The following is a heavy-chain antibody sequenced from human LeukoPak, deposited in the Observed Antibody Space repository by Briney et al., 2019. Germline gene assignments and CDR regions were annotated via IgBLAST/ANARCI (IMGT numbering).Heavy chain of an antibody. CDR2: ISGSGGST. J-gene: IGHJ6*03. CDR3: AKASNYYGSGSPRSYYYYMDV. D-gene: IGHD3-10*01. V-gene: IGHV3-23*01. Sequence: GGSLRLSCAASGFTFSSYAMSWVRQAPGKGLEWVSAISGSGGSTYYADSVKGRFTISRDNSKNTLYLQMNSLRAEDTAVYYCAKASNYYGSGSPRSYYYYMDVWGKGTTVTVSS. CDR1: GFTFSSYA.